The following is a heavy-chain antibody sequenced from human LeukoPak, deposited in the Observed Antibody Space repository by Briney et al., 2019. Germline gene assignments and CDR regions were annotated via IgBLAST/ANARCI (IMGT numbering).Heavy chain of an antibody. CDR3: ARAGYYYDSSGLDY. Sequence: GGSLGLSCAASGFTVSSNYMSWVRQAPGKGLEWVSVIYSGGSTYYADSVKGRFTISRDNSKNTLYLQMNSLRAEDTAVYYCARAGYYYDSSGLDYWGQGTLVTVSS. D-gene: IGHD3-22*01. CDR1: GFTVSSNY. J-gene: IGHJ4*02. CDR2: IYSGGST. V-gene: IGHV3-53*01.